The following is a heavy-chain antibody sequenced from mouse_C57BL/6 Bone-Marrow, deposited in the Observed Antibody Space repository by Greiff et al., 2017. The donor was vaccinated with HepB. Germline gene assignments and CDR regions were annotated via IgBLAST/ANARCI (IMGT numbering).Heavy chain of an antibody. Sequence: EVKVVESGGGLVKPGGSLKLSCAASGFTFSDYGMHWVRQAPEKGLEWVAYISSGSSTIYYADTVKGRFTISRDNAKNTLFLQMTSLRSEDTAMYYCAKSTTVVDGDYWGQGTSVTVSS. J-gene: IGHJ4*01. CDR1: GFTFSDYG. CDR2: ISSGSSTI. CDR3: AKSTTVVDGDY. V-gene: IGHV5-17*01. D-gene: IGHD1-1*01.